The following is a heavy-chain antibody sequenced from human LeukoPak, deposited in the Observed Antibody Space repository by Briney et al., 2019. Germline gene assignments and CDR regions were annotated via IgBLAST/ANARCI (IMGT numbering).Heavy chain of an antibody. V-gene: IGHV3-23*01. CDR2: ISGSGTGT. D-gene: IGHD2-15*01. CDR1: GFTFSSYA. Sequence: GGSLRLSCAASGFTFSSYALSWGRQAPGKGLEWVSVISGSGTGTYYADSVKGRFTISRDNSKNTLYLQMNNLRAEDTAVYYCAKVSGGYCSGGSCYVDYWGQGSLVTVSS. J-gene: IGHJ4*02. CDR3: AKVSGGYCSGGSCYVDY.